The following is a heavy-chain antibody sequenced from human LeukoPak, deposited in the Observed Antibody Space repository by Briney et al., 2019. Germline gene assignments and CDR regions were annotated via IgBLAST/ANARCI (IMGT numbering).Heavy chain of an antibody. V-gene: IGHV4-39*01. Sequence: KPSETLSLTCTVSGGSISSSSYYWGWIRQPPGKGLEWIGSIYYSGSTYYNPSLKSRVTISVDTSKNQFSLKLSSVTAADTAVYYCARVRRGTGIHYYYMDVWGKGTTVTVSS. CDR1: GGSISSSSYY. D-gene: IGHD1-14*01. CDR2: IYYSGST. J-gene: IGHJ6*03. CDR3: ARVRRGTGIHYYYMDV.